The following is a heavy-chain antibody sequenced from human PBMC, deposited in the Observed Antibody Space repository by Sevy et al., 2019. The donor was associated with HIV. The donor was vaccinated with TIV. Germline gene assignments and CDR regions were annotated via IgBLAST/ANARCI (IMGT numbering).Heavy chain of an antibody. CDR1: RFTFSYAW. CDR3: STDPIIVLLVTDGMDV. Sequence: GGSQRLSCAASRFTFSYAWMTWVRQARGKGVEWVGRIKSKADGGKIDYAAPVKGRFTISRDDSKNTLYLQMNSLKTEDTGVYYCSTDPIIVLLVTDGMDVWGQGTTVTVSS. V-gene: IGHV3-15*01. D-gene: IGHD2-8*02. CDR2: IKSKADGGKI. J-gene: IGHJ6*02.